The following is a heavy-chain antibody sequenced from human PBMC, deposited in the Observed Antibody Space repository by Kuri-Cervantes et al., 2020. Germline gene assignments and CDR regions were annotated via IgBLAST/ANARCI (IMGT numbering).Heavy chain of an antibody. CDR3: ARGGDNFWSVHYYMDV. CDR1: GFTFSYYS. Sequence: GESLKISCTASGFTFSYYSMNWVRQAPGKGLEWVSYITSSSNTRYYADSVKGRFTISRDNAKNSLYLQMSSLRAEDTAVYFCARGGDNFWSVHYYMDVWGKGTTVTVSS. J-gene: IGHJ6*03. D-gene: IGHD3-3*01. V-gene: IGHV3-48*01. CDR2: ITSSSNTR.